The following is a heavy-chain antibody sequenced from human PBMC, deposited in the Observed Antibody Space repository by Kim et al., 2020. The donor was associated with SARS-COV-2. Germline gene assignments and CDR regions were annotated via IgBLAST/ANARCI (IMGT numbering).Heavy chain of an antibody. D-gene: IGHD3-10*01. Sequence: YADSVKGRFNISRDNSKNTLYLQMNSLRADDTAVYYCAKGKGVIKGAFDMWGQGTMVIVSS. J-gene: IGHJ3*02. CDR3: AKGKGVIKGAFDM. V-gene: IGHV3-23*01.